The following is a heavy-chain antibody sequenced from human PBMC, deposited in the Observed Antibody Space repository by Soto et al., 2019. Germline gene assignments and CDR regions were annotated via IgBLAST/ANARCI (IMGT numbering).Heavy chain of an antibody. CDR3: AREHHSIGY. Sequence: SETLSLTCTVSDGSISSGDYYWIWIRQPPGKGLEWIGYIYYSGSTYYNPSLKSRVTISVDTSKNQFSLKLSSVTAADTAVYYCAREHHSIGYWGQGTLVTVSS. J-gene: IGHJ4*02. D-gene: IGHD2-21*01. CDR1: DGSISSGDYY. CDR2: IYYSGST. V-gene: IGHV4-30-4*01.